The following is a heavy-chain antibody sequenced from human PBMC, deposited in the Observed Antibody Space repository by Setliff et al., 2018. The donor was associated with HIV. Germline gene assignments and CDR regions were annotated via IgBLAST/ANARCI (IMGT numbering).Heavy chain of an antibody. CDR2: IYYHGST. Sequence: SETLSLTCTVSGGSISSTNYFWGWIRQPPGKGLEWIGTIYYHGSTYYNPSLKSRVTISIDTSKNQFSLQLTSVTAADTAVYYCARVGSVIQVTLFGMDVWGQGTTVTVSS. D-gene: IGHD5-18*01. J-gene: IGHJ6*02. CDR3: ARVGSVIQVTLFGMDV. V-gene: IGHV4-39*07. CDR1: GGSISSTNYF.